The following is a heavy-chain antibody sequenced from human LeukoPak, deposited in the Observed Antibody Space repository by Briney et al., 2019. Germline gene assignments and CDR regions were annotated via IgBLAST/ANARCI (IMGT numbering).Heavy chain of an antibody. J-gene: IGHJ6*03. CDR1: GGTFSSYA. Sequence: SVKVSCKASGGTFSSYAISWVRQAPGQGLEWMGGIIPVFGTANYAQKFQGRVTITTDESTSTAYMELSSLRSEDTAVYYCARRTMVRGVPSYYMDVWGKGTTVTVSS. CDR2: IIPVFGTA. V-gene: IGHV1-69*05. D-gene: IGHD3-10*01. CDR3: ARRTMVRGVPSYYMDV.